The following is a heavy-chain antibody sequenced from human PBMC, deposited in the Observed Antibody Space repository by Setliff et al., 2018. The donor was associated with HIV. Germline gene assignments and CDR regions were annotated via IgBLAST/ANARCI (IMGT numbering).Heavy chain of an antibody. V-gene: IGHV1-18*01. CDR1: GYTLTSYG. CDR2: ISAYNGNT. Sequence: ASVKVSCKASGYTLTSYGISWVRQAPGQGLEWMGWISAYNGNTNYAQKVQGRVTMTTDTSTSTAYMELRSLRSDDTAVYYCARDPQPWLVGPEDAFDIWGQGTMVTVSS. CDR3: ARDPQPWLVGPEDAFDI. D-gene: IGHD1-26*01. J-gene: IGHJ3*02.